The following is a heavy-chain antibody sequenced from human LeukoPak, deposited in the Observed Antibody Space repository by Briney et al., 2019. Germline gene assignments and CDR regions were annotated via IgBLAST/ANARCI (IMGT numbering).Heavy chain of an antibody. J-gene: IGHJ6*02. Sequence: GGSLRLSCVASGFSFSSYPMNWVRQAPGKGLEWVSHINSDTNITPYTASVSGRFTISRDNAKNSLYLHVNSLRDEDTAVYYCAVDGGYSYGYYYYGMDVWGQGTTVTVSS. V-gene: IGHV3-48*02. D-gene: IGHD5-18*01. CDR2: INSDTNIT. CDR3: AVDGGYSYGYYYYGMDV. CDR1: GFSFSSYP.